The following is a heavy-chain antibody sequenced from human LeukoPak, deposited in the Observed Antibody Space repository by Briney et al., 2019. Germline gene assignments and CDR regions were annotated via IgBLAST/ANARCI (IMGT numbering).Heavy chain of an antibody. D-gene: IGHD4-23*01. CDR1: GFTFDDYA. Sequence: GGSLRLSCAASGFTFDDYAMHWVRQAPGKGLEWVSGLSWNSGNIGYADSVKGRFTISRDNAKNSLYLQMNSLRAEDTALYYCAKDGGRRNRWFDGFDIWGQGTMVTVSS. CDR3: AKDGGRRNRWFDGFDI. J-gene: IGHJ3*02. V-gene: IGHV3-9*01. CDR2: LSWNSGNI.